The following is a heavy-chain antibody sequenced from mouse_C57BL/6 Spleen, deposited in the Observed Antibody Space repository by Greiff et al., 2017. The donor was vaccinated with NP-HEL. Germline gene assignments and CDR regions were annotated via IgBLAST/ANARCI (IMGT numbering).Heavy chain of an antibody. CDR1: GYTFTSYW. J-gene: IGHJ1*03. V-gene: IGHV1-55*01. CDR3: ERPYGTGWYFDV. D-gene: IGHD1-1*01. CDR2: IYPGSGST. Sequence: QVQLQQPGAELVKPGASVKMSCKASGYTFTSYWITWVKQRPGQGLEWIGDIYPGSGSTNYNEKFKSKATLTVDTSSSTAYMQLSSLTSEDSAGYYCERPYGTGWYFDVWGTGTTVTGAS.